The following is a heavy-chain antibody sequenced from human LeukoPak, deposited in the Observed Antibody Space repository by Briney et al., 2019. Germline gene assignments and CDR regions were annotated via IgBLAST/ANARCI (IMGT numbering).Heavy chain of an antibody. D-gene: IGHD6-13*01. CDR1: GFTFSSYG. V-gene: IGHV3-30*02. CDR2: IRYDGSNK. Sequence: GGSLRLSCAASGFTFSSYGTHWVRQAPGKGLEWVAFIRYDGSNKYYADSVKGRFTISRDNSKNTLYLQMNSLRAEDTAVYYCAKAGQQQTLWYYYYYYMDVWGKGTTVTVFS. J-gene: IGHJ6*03. CDR3: AKAGQQQTLWYYYYYYMDV.